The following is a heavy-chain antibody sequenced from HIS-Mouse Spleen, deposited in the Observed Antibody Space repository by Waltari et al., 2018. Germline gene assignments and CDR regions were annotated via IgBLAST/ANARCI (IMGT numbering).Heavy chain of an antibody. Sequence: EVQLVESGGGLVKPGGSLRLSCAASGFTFSNAWMSWVRQAPGKGLGWVGRSKSKTDGRTTDYAAPVKGRFTISRDDSKNTLYLQMNSLKTEDTAVYYCTTDVCERGWMNAFDIWGQGTMVTVSS. CDR3: TTDVCERGWMNAFDI. D-gene: IGHD5-12*01. J-gene: IGHJ3*02. V-gene: IGHV3-15*01. CDR2: SKSKTDGRTT. CDR1: GFTFSNAW.